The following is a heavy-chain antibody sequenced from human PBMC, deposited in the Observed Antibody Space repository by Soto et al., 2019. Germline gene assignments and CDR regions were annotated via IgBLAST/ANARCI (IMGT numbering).Heavy chain of an antibody. V-gene: IGHV1-69*13. J-gene: IGHJ4*02. CDR2: IIPIFGTA. D-gene: IGHD5-18*01. Sequence: GASVKVSCKASGGTFSSYAISWVRQAPGQGLEWMGGIIPIFGTANYAQKFQGRVTITADESTSTAYMELSSLRSEDTAVYYCARSSGYSYGSNYFDYWGQGTLVTVSS. CDR1: GGTFSSYA. CDR3: ARSSGYSYGSNYFDY.